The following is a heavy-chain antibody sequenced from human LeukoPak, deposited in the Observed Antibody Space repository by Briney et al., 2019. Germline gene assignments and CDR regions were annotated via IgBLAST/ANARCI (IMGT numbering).Heavy chain of an antibody. CDR1: GYTFTSYG. CDR3: ARRTRGYPDY. Sequence: ASVKVSFKASGYTFTSYGITWVRQAPGQGLGWMGWISAYNGNTNYAQKLQGRVTMTTDTSTSTAYMELRSLRSDDTAVYYCARRTRGYPDYWGQGTLVTVSS. J-gene: IGHJ4*02. V-gene: IGHV1-18*01. D-gene: IGHD5-12*01. CDR2: ISAYNGNT.